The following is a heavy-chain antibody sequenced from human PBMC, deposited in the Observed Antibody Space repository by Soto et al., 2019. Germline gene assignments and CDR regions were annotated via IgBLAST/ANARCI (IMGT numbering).Heavy chain of an antibody. Sequence: SVKVSCKASGGAFRSYAISWVLEAPGEGLEWMGWIIPIFGAANFAPKFQGIVTITADESTSTAYMELSSLASEDTAVYYCARATYYYDSNPPPPPHDRGWFDPWGQGTLVTVSS. CDR2: IIPIFGAA. CDR3: ARATYYYDSNPPPPPHDRGWFDP. J-gene: IGHJ5*01. CDR1: GGAFRSYA. V-gene: IGHV1-69*13. D-gene: IGHD3-22*01.